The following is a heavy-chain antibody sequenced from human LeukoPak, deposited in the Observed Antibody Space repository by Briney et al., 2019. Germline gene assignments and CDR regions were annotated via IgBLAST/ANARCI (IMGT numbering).Heavy chain of an antibody. CDR3: ARDRGSGP. CDR1: GFTVSSNY. V-gene: IGHV3-53*01. Sequence: GGSLRLSCAASGFTVSSNYMSWVRQAPGQGLEWVSIIYSGGETYYADSVKGRFTISRDNSKNTLHLQVNSLRADDTAVYYCARDRGSGPWGQGTLVTVSS. J-gene: IGHJ5*02. CDR2: IYSGGET. D-gene: IGHD3-10*01.